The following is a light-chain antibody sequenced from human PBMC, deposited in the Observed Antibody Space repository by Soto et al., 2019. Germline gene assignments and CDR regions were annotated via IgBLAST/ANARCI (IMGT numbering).Light chain of an antibody. J-gene: IGKJ4*01. CDR3: QQYSNSQFS. CDR1: QCLTTNF. CDR2: GPS. V-gene: IGKV3D-7*01. Sequence: EIILTHSPAILSLFPGGRATLSCSASQCLTTNFLAWYQQNPGQAPRLLIYGPSSRAPGCPGRFIGDEAGTDFTLTINGLVPEVFAVYFCQQYSNSQFSFCGGTKVDIK.